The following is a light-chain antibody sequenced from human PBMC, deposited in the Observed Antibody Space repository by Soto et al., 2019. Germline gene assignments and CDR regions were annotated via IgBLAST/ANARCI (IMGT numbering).Light chain of an antibody. CDR3: QHYGAAPIT. V-gene: IGKV3-20*01. CDR2: GAS. CDR1: QTVGGN. Sequence: VMTQAPATLSVSPGEGATLSCRASQTVGGNVAWYQQIPGQPPKLLIFGASSRATGIADKFSGSGSGTDFTLTISRLEPADFALYYCQHYGAAPITFGQGTRLEIK. J-gene: IGKJ5*01.